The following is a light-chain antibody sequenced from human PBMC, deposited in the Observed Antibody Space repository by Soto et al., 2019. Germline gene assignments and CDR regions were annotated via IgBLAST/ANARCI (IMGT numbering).Light chain of an antibody. CDR3: TSYTSSSTLV. Sequence: QSVLTQPASMSGSPGQSITISCTGTSSDIGGYNYDSWYQQHPDKAPKLMIFEVNDRPSGVSNRFSGSKSGNTASLTISGLQAEDEADYYCTSYTSSSTLVFGGGTKLTVL. V-gene: IGLV2-14*01. CDR2: EVN. J-gene: IGLJ2*01. CDR1: SSDIGGYNY.